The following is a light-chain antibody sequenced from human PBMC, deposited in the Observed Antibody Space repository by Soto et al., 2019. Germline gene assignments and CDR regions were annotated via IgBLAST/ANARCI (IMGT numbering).Light chain of an antibody. V-gene: IGKV1-5*01. J-gene: IGKJ1*01. CDR3: QQYSTYPWT. Sequence: DLQMTQSPSNLSASVGDRVTISCRASQSISSWLAWYQQKPGKAPKVLTFDASSLESGVPSRFSGSGSATELTITISSLQPDDFETYYCQQYSTYPWTFCQGTKVDIK. CDR1: QSISSW. CDR2: DAS.